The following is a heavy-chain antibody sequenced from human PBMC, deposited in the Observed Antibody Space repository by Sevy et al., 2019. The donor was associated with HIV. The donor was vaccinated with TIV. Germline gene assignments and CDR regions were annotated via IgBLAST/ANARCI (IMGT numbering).Heavy chain of an antibody. D-gene: IGHD1-1*01. J-gene: IGHJ3*01. Sequence: ASVKVSCRTSGYTFPDYGISWVRQAPGQGLEWMGWISPNTGNTEYPQKFQGRLTVTTDTSTTTAYMELRRLRSEDTAIYYCARERTTWTDAFDVWGQGTMVTVSS. V-gene: IGHV1-18*04. CDR2: ISPNTGNT. CDR3: ARERTTWTDAFDV. CDR1: GYTFPDYG.